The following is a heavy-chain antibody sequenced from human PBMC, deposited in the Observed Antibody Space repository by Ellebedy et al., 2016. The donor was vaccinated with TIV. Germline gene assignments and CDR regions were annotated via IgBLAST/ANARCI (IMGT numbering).Heavy chain of an antibody. Sequence: GESLKISCAASGFTFSKYSMHWVRQAPGKVLEYVSAVFDNGGSTFYADSVKGRFTISRDNSNNTLYLQMGSLRADDMAVYYCARRGRGGYDFWGQGTLVAVSS. CDR1: GFTFSKYS. D-gene: IGHD5-24*01. J-gene: IGHJ4*02. CDR3: ARRGRGGYDF. V-gene: IGHV3-64*02. CDR2: VFDNGGST.